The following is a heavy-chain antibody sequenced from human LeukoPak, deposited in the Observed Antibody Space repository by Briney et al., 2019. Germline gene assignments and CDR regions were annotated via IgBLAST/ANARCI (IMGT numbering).Heavy chain of an antibody. J-gene: IGHJ4*02. Sequence: GGSLRLSCIASGFNFGNSWMSWVRQAPGKGLEWVANINNDGSQKYYVDSVKGRFNISRDDAKNSVYLQMNSLRVEDTAIYFCARDPGWGSLDFWGQGTPVTVSS. CDR1: GFNFGNSW. CDR3: ARDPGWGSLDF. D-gene: IGHD2-21*01. CDR2: INNDGSQK. V-gene: IGHV3-7*01.